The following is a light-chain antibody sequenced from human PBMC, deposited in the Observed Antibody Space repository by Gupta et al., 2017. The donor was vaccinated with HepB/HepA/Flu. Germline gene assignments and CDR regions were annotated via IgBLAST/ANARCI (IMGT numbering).Light chain of an antibody. CDR3: QQLNSYPCS. V-gene: IGKV1-9*01. CDR1: QGISSY. Sequence: DIQLTQSPSFLSASVGDRVTITCRASQGISSYLAWYQQKPGKAPKLLIYAASTLQSGVPSRFSGSGSGTEFTLTISSLQPEDFATYYCQQLNSYPCSFGQWTKLEIK. CDR2: AAS. J-gene: IGKJ2*04.